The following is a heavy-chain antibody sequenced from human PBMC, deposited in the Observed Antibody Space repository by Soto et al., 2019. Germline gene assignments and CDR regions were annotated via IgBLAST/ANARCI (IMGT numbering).Heavy chain of an antibody. CDR1: GFTFSSSG. CDR2: ISYDGNNK. Sequence: GGSLRLSCAASGFTFSSSGMHWVRQAPGKGLEWVAVISYDGNNKYYADSVKGRFTISRDNSKNTLYLQMNSLRAEDTAVYYCAKERWGSQPDWSGYSYYYYGMDVWGQGTTVTVSS. CDR3: AKERWGSQPDWSGYSYYYYGMDV. J-gene: IGHJ6*02. D-gene: IGHD3-3*01. V-gene: IGHV3-30*18.